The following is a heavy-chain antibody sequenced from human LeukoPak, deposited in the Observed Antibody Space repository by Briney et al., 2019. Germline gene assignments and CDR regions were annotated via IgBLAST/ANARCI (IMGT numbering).Heavy chain of an antibody. CDR2: ISTYTGYS. CDR3: AKNSSGGYSDY. J-gene: IGHJ4*02. CDR1: GYTFTSSG. V-gene: IGHV1-18*01. Sequence: ASVKVSCKASGYTFTSSGISWVRQAPGQGLEWMGWISTYTGYSKYAQNLQGRFTMTADTSTSTAYMELSSLRSDDTAVYYCAKNSSGGYSDYWGQGTLVTVTS. D-gene: IGHD6-19*01.